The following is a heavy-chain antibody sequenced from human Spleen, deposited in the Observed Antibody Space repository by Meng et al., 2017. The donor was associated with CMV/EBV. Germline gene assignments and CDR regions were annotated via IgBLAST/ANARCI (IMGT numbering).Heavy chain of an antibody. J-gene: IGHJ4*02. Sequence: ASVKVSCKASGYIFTSYYIHWVRQAPGQGLEWVGWISTYSGNTNSAQNFQGRVTMTTDTSTSTAFIELRSLRSDDTAVYYCARSRLQSFDYWGQGTLITVSS. CDR1: GYIFTSYY. CDR3: ARSRLQSFDY. CDR2: ISTYSGNT. D-gene: IGHD2-21*01. V-gene: IGHV1-18*04.